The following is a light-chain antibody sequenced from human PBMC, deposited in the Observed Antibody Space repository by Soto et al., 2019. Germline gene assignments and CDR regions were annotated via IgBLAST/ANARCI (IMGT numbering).Light chain of an antibody. CDR1: PSVTNY. Sequence: EIVLTQSPATLSLSPGERATLSCRASPSVTNYLAWYQQKPGQAPRLLIYGAFNRATGIPARFSGSGFGTDFTLTISSLEPEDFAVYYCQQRNIWPPVTFGQGTRLEIK. J-gene: IGKJ5*01. V-gene: IGKV3-11*01. CDR3: QQRNIWPPVT. CDR2: GAF.